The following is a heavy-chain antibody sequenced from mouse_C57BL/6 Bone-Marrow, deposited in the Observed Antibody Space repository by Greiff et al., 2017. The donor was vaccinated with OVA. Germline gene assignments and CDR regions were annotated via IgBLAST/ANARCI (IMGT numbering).Heavy chain of an antibody. CDR3: VRTYENDDGYYAMDY. D-gene: IGHD2-4*01. J-gene: IGHJ4*01. CDR2: IRSKSNNYAT. Sequence: EVQGVESGGGLVQPKGSLKLSCAASGFSFNTYAMNWVRQAPGKGLEWVARIRSKSNNYATYYADSVKDRFTISRDDSESMLYLQMNNLKTEDTAMDNGVRTYENDDGYYAMDYWGQGTSVTVSA. V-gene: IGHV10-1*01. CDR1: GFSFNTYA.